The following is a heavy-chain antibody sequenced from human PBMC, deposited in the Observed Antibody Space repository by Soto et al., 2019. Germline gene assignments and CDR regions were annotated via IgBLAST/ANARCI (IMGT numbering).Heavy chain of an antibody. Sequence: SETLSLTCTVSVVSIISYYWSWIRQPPGKGLEWIGYIHYSGSTKYNPSLKSRVSISVDTSKSQFSLKLSSVTAADTAVYYCARVGWTTVGYYFDYWGQGALVTVSS. CDR3: ARVGWTTVGYYFDY. CDR2: IHYSGST. D-gene: IGHD4-17*01. V-gene: IGHV4-59*01. CDR1: VVSIISYY. J-gene: IGHJ4*02.